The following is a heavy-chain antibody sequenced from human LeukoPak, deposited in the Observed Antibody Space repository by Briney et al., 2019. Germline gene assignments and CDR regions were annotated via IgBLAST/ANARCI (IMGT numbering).Heavy chain of an antibody. V-gene: IGHV4-59*08. CDR2: IYHSGST. CDR1: GGSISGYY. Sequence: SETLSLTCTVSGGSISGYYWSWIRQPPGKGLVWIGDIYHSGSTNYNPSLKSRVTISLDTSNSHFSLNLSSVTAADTAVYFCARREWGKYYFDYWGQGTLVTVSS. CDR3: ARREWGKYYFDY. J-gene: IGHJ4*02. D-gene: IGHD3-3*01.